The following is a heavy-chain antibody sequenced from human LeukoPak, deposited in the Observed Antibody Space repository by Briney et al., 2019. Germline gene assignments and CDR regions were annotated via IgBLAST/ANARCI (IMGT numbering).Heavy chain of an antibody. CDR1: GYTFTSYD. V-gene: IGHV1-8*01. CDR2: MNPNGGNT. CDR3: AREDDFWSGYFGGFDP. D-gene: IGHD3-3*01. J-gene: IGHJ5*02. Sequence: ASAKVSCKASGYTFTSYDINWVRQATGQGLEWMGWMNPNGGNTGYAQKFQGRVTMTRNTSISTAYMELSSLRSEDTAVYYCAREDDFWSGYFGGFDPWGQGTLVTVSS.